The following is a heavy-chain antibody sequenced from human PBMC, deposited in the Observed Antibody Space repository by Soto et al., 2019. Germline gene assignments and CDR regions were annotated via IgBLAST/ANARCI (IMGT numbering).Heavy chain of an antibody. Sequence: ASVKVSCKASGGTFSSYAISWVRQAPGQGLEWMGGIIPIFGTANYAQKFQGRVTITADESTSTAYMELSSLRSEDTAVYYCARVLLEWYNWFDPWGQGTLVTVSS. D-gene: IGHD3-3*01. V-gene: IGHV1-69*13. CDR3: ARVLLEWYNWFDP. CDR1: GGTFSSYA. CDR2: IIPIFGTA. J-gene: IGHJ5*02.